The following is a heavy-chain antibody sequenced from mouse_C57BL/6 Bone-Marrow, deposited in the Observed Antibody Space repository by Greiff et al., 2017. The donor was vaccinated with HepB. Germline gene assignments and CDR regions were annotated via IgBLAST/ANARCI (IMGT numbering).Heavy chain of an antibody. CDR3: ARGVGPFDV. Sequence: QVQLQQPGAELVMPGASVKLSCKASGYTFTSYYMHWVKQRPGQGLEWIGEIDPSDSYTNYNQKFKGKSTLTVDKSSSTAYMQLSSLPSEDSAVYYCARGVGPFDVWGTGTTVTVSS. CDR1: GYTFTSYY. J-gene: IGHJ1*03. V-gene: IGHV1-69*01. CDR2: IDPSDSYT.